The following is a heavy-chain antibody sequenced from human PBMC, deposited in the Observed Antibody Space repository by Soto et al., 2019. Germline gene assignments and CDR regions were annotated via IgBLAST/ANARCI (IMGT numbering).Heavy chain of an antibody. V-gene: IGHV3-30*18. J-gene: IGHJ4*02. CDR2: ISYDGSNK. CDR3: AKEGSPGYYDILTGYYDPYYFEY. Sequence: TGGSLRLSCAASGFTFSSYGMHWVRQAPGKGLEWVAVISYDGSNKYYADSVKGRFTISRDNSKNTLYLQMNSLRAEDTAVYYCAKEGSPGYYDILTGYYDPYYFEYWGQGTLVTVSS. CDR1: GFTFSSYG. D-gene: IGHD3-9*01.